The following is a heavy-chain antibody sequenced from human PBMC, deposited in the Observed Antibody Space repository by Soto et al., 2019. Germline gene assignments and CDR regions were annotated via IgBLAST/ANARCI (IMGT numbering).Heavy chain of an antibody. Sequence: GESLKISCKGSGYSFTSYWIGWVRQMPGKGLGWMGIIYPGDSDTRYSPSLQGQVTISADKSINTAYLQWSSLKASDTAMYYCARRGYCSGGGCPNAFDLWGQGTMVTVSS. CDR2: IYPGDSDT. J-gene: IGHJ3*01. V-gene: IGHV5-51*01. CDR1: GYSFTSYW. D-gene: IGHD2-15*01. CDR3: ARRGYCSGGGCPNAFDL.